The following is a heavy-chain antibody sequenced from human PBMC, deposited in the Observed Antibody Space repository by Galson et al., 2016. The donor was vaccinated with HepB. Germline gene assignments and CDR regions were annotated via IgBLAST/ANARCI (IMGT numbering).Heavy chain of an antibody. D-gene: IGHD3-9*01. CDR2: VYYSGNT. Sequence: TLSLTCSVSGGSISGSTYYWGWIRQTPGKGLEWIGSVYYSGNTHYNPSLKSRLTVSVDTSKNQFSLKMSSVTAADTAVYYCARHERLASVFDPWGQGTLVTVSS. CDR1: GGSISGSTYY. V-gene: IGHV4-39*01. CDR3: ARHERLASVFDP. J-gene: IGHJ5*02.